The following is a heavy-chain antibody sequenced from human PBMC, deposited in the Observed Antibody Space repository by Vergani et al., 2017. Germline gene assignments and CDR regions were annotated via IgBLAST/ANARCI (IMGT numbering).Heavy chain of an antibody. CDR2: VNFVTGAA. CDR1: GYIFKNYY. CDR3: ARSIEYCTSGSCLPYDFDL. J-gene: IGHJ4*02. Sequence: QVQLVQSGAAVKKPGASAKVSCTASGYIFKNYYMHWLRLAPGQGFQWMGVVNFVTGAATSPQKFEGRLTMTRDTSTATFYMDLSSLKYEDTAIYYCARSIEYCTSGSCLPYDFDLWGQGTLVTVSS. D-gene: IGHD2-15*01. V-gene: IGHV1-46*02.